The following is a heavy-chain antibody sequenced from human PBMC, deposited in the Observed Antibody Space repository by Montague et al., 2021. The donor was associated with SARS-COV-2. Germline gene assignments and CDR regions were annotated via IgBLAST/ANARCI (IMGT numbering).Heavy chain of an antibody. CDR1: GFTFSSYS. D-gene: IGHD2/OR15-2a*01. Sequence: SLRLSCAASGFTFSSYSMNWVRQAPGKGLEWVSSISSSSSYIYYADSVEGRFTISRDNAKNSLYLQMNSLRAEDTAVYYCVSQEGSIYWGQGTLVTVSS. J-gene: IGHJ4*02. CDR3: VSQEGSIY. V-gene: IGHV3-21*01. CDR2: ISSSSSYI.